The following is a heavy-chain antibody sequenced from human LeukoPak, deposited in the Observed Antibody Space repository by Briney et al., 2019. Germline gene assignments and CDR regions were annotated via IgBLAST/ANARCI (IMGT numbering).Heavy chain of an antibody. CDR3: AKDRGALDY. CDR1: GFTFSSYW. CDR2: INQDGSAK. J-gene: IGHJ4*02. Sequence: GGSLRLSCAASGFTFSSYWMNWVRQAPGKGLEWVANINQDGSAKYYVDSVKGRFTFSRDNAMNSLFPQMNSLRAEDTAVYYCAKDRGALDYWGQGTLVTVSS. D-gene: IGHD1-26*01. V-gene: IGHV3-7*01.